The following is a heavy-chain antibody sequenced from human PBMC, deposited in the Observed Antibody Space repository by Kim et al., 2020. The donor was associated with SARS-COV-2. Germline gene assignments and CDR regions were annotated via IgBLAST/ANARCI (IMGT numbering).Heavy chain of an antibody. D-gene: IGHD3-10*01. CDR3: ARRALRFTYYYGSGTDYYGMDV. CDR2: IIPIFGTA. J-gene: IGHJ6*02. Sequence: SVKVSCKASGGTFSSYAISWVRQAPGQGLEWMGGIIPIFGTANYAQKFQGRVTITADESTSTAYMELSSLRSEDTAVYYCARRALRFTYYYGSGTDYYGMDVWGQGTTVTVSS. V-gene: IGHV1-69*13. CDR1: GGTFSSYA.